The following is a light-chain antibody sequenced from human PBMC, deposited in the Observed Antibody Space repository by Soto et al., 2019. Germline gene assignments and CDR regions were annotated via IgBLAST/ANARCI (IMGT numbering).Light chain of an antibody. CDR1: QGVSSN. V-gene: IGKV3-15*01. J-gene: IGKJ2*01. CDR3: QQYNNWPYT. Sequence: EIVMTQSPATLSLSPGERATLSCRASQGVSSNLAWYRQKPGQAPTLLIYRTSTRATGIPARFSGSGSGTEFTLTISSLQSEAFACYYCQQYNNWPYTFGQGTKLEIK. CDR2: RTS.